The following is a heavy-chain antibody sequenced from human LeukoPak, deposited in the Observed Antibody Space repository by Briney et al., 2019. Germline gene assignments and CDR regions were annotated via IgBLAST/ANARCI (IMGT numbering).Heavy chain of an antibody. V-gene: IGHV3-30*02. CDR2: IRYDGSNK. CDR3: ARVGSSFHDAFDI. J-gene: IGHJ3*02. D-gene: IGHD6-6*01. CDR1: GFTFRSYG. Sequence: GGSLRLSCATSGFTFRSYGMHWVRQVPGKGLEWVAFIRYDGSNKYYADSVKGRFTISRDNSKNTLYLQMNSLRAEDTAVYYCARVGSSFHDAFDIWGQGTMVTVSS.